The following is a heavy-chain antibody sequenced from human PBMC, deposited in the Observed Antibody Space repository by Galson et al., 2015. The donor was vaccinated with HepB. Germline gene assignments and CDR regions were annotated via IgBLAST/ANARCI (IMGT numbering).Heavy chain of an antibody. Sequence: SLRLSCAASGFTFSDYYMSWIRQAPGKGLEWVSYISSSGSTIYYADSVKGRFTISRDNSKNTLYLQMNSLRAEDTAVYYCAKDAASGLLGGSYSNNYYSDYWGQGTLVTVSS. CDR2: ISSSGSTI. V-gene: IGHV3-11*04. J-gene: IGHJ4*02. CDR1: GFTFSDYY. D-gene: IGHD1-26*01. CDR3: AKDAASGLLGGSYSNNYYSDY.